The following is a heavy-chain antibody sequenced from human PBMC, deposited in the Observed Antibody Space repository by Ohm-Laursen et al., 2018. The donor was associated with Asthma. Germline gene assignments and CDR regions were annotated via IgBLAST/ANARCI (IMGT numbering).Heavy chain of an antibody. CDR2: IYHSGST. V-gene: IGHV4-30-2*01. CDR1: GGSISSYY. Sequence: TLSLTCTVSGGSISSYYWSWIRQPPGKGLEWIGYIYHSGSTYYNPSLKSRVTISVDRSKNQFSLKLSSVTAADTAVYYCARDIVVAPGHNWFDPWGQGTLVTVSS. CDR3: ARDIVVAPGHNWFDP. J-gene: IGHJ5*02. D-gene: IGHD2-2*01.